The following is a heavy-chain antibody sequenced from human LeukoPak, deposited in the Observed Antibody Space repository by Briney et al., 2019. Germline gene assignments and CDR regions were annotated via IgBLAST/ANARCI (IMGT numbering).Heavy chain of an antibody. CDR3: ARRRWDTTTYYPFDY. D-gene: IGHD2/OR15-2a*01. V-gene: IGHV4-38-2*02. CDR2: IHDTGST. Sequence: SSETLSLTCTVSDYSISSGYYWGWIRQPPGKGLEWIGSIHDTGSTYYNPSLKSRVTISVDTSKNQFSLKMNSVTAADTAVYYCARRRWDTTTYYPFDYWGQGTLVTVSS. CDR1: DYSISSGYY. J-gene: IGHJ4*02.